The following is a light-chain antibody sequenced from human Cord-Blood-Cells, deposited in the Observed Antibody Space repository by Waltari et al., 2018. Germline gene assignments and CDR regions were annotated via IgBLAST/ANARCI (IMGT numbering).Light chain of an antibody. J-gene: IGKJ2*01. CDR1: QSVSSN. V-gene: IGKV3-15*01. Sequence: EIVMTQSPATLSVSPGERAPLSCRASQSVSSNLAWYQQKPGQAPRLLIYGASTRATGIPARFSGSGSGTEFTLTISSLQSEDFAVYYCQQYNNWPIYTFGQGTKLEIK. CDR3: QQYNNWPIYT. CDR2: GAS.